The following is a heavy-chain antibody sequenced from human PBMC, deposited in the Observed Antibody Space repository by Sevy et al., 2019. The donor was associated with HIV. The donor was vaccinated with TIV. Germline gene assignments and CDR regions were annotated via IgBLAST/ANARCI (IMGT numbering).Heavy chain of an antibody. CDR3: ARIDCTNGVCYTPVDY. CDR1: GFTFSSYW. V-gene: IGHV3-7*01. CDR2: IKQDGSEK. D-gene: IGHD2-8*01. Sequence: GGSLRLSCAASGFTFSSYWMSWVRQAPGKGLEWVANIKQDGSEKYYVDSVKGRFTISRDNAKNSLYLQMNSLRAEDTAVYYCARIDCTNGVCYTPVDYWGQGTLVTVSS. J-gene: IGHJ4*02.